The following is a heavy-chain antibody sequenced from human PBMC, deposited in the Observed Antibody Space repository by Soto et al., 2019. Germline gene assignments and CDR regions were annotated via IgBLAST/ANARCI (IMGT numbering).Heavy chain of an antibody. Sequence: QVHLVQSGAEVKKPGSSVKVSCKASGGTFSNYAITWVRQAPGQGLEWLGRIIPIFGSVTFAQKFQGRITLTADESTTTGYMELSSLRSDDTAVYYCAKDGGKDVYFGNWFDPWGQGTQVTVSS. CDR3: AKDGGKDVYFGNWFDP. D-gene: IGHD1-26*01. CDR1: GGTFSNYA. J-gene: IGHJ5*02. V-gene: IGHV1-69*15. CDR2: IIPIFGSV.